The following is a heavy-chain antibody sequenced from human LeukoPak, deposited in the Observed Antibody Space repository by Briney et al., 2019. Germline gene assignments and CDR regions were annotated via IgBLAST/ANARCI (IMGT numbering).Heavy chain of an antibody. CDR3: ARGGTPNCSGGSCYDY. D-gene: IGHD2-15*01. Sequence: GASVKVSCQALLGTSSRYAICWVRQTPGHGREWMWGIIPILGIANYAQKFQGRVTITADKSTSTAYMELSSLRSEDTAVYCCARGGTPNCSGGSCYDYWGQGTLVTVSS. V-gene: IGHV1-69*10. J-gene: IGHJ4*02. CDR1: LGTSSRYA. CDR2: IIPILGIA.